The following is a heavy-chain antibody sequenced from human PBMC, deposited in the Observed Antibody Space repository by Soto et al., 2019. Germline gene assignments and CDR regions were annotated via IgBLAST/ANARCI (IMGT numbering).Heavy chain of an antibody. D-gene: IGHD6-6*01. J-gene: IGHJ4*02. CDR2: IYYSGST. V-gene: IGHV4-59*08. CDR1: GGSISSYY. Sequence: SETLSLTCTVCGGSISSYYWSWIRQPPGKGLEWIGYIYYSGSTNYNPSLKSRVTISVDTSKNQFSLKLSSVTAADTAVYYCARGIAARPPRFDYWGQGTLVTVSS. CDR3: ARGIAARPPRFDY.